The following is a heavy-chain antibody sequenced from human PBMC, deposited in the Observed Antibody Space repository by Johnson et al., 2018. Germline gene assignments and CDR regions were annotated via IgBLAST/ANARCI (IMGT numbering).Heavy chain of an antibody. V-gene: IGHV3-64*02. Sequence: EVQLVESGEGLVQPGGSLRLSCAASGFTFSSYAMHWVRQAPGKGLEYVSAISSNGGSTYYADSVKGRFTISRDNSKNTLYLQMGSLRAEDMAVYYCAREGIAGGGGMDVWGQGTTVTVSS. CDR3: AREGIAGGGGMDV. CDR1: GFTFSSYA. D-gene: IGHD6-13*01. CDR2: ISSNGGST. J-gene: IGHJ6*02.